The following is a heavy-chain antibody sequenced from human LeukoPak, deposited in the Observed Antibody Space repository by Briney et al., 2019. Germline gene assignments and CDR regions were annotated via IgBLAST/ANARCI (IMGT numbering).Heavy chain of an antibody. CDR1: GFTFSSYA. V-gene: IGHV3-23*01. J-gene: IGHJ3*02. D-gene: IGHD1-7*01. CDR2: ISGSGGST. Sequence: GESLRLSCAASGFTFSSYAMSWVRQAPGKGLEWVSAISGSGGSTYYADSVKGRFTISRDNSKNTLYLQMNSLRAEDTAVYYCAKDPRTGTTFSATAAFDIWGQGTMVTVSS. CDR3: AKDPRTGTTFSATAAFDI.